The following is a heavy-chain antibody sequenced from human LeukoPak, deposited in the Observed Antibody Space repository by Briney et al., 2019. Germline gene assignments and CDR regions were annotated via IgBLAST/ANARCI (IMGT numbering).Heavy chain of an antibody. V-gene: IGHV3-7*01. CDR3: ARISTAVAGADY. CDR2: IKQDESET. Sequence: PGGSLRLSCGAFGFTFSRSWMSWVRQAPGKGLEWVANIKQDESETYHVDSVKGRFTVSRDNTKNSLYLQMDSLRAEDTAVYYCARISTAVAGADYWGQGTLVTVSS. CDR1: GFTFSRSW. J-gene: IGHJ4*02. D-gene: IGHD6-19*01.